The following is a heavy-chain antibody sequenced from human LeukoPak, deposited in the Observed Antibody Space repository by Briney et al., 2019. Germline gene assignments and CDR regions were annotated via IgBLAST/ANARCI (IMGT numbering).Heavy chain of an antibody. CDR1: GGSISSGSYY. CDR2: IYTSGST. Sequence: SQTLSLTCTVSGGSISSGSYYWSWIRQPAGKGLEWIGRIYTSGSTNYNPSLKSRVTISVGTSKNQFSLKLSSVTAADTAVYYCARADYDFWSGWMDVWGKGTTVTVSS. J-gene: IGHJ6*04. CDR3: ARADYDFWSGWMDV. V-gene: IGHV4-61*02. D-gene: IGHD3-3*01.